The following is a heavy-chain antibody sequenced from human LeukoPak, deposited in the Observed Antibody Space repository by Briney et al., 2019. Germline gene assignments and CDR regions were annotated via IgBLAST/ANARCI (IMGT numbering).Heavy chain of an antibody. Sequence: SETLSLTCTVSGGPIRSGGYYWNWIRQYPGKGLEWIGYIYYSGNTYYNPSLKSRISISVDTSKNQFSLKLSSVTAADTAVYYCASGITMVRGVIGYFQHWGQGTLVTVSS. D-gene: IGHD3-10*01. V-gene: IGHV4-31*03. CDR2: IYYSGNT. CDR3: ASGITMVRGVIGYFQH. CDR1: GGPIRSGGYY. J-gene: IGHJ1*01.